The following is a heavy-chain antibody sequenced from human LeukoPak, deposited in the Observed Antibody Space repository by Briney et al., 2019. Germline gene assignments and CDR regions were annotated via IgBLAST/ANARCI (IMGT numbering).Heavy chain of an antibody. V-gene: IGHV4-59*12. J-gene: IGHJ4*02. D-gene: IGHD3-16*02. CDR3: ARGRDYYDYVWGSYRYQYYFDY. Sequence: SETLSLTCTVSGDSISSYYWSWIRQPPGKGLEWIGYIYYNGIINYNPSLKSRVTISVDTSKNQFSLKLSSVTAADTAVYYCARGRDYYDYVWGSYRYQYYFDYWGQGTLVTVSS. CDR1: GDSISSYY. CDR2: IYYNGII.